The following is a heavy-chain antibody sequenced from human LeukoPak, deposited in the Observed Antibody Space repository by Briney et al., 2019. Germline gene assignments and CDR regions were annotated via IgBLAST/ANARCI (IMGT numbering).Heavy chain of an antibody. Sequence: ASVKVSCKASGGTFSSYAISWVRQAPEQGLEWMGGIIPIFGTANYAQKFQGRVTITADESTSTAYMELSSLRSEDTAVYYCARVIPPGSLEWLLGWFDPWGQGTLVTVS. CDR3: ARVIPPGSLEWLLGWFDP. J-gene: IGHJ5*02. CDR2: IIPIFGTA. D-gene: IGHD3-3*01. CDR1: GGTFSSYA. V-gene: IGHV1-69*01.